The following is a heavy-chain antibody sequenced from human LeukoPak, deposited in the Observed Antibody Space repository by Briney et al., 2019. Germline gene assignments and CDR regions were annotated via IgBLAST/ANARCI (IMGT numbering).Heavy chain of an antibody. Sequence: GGSLILSCAASGFTFSSYWMHWVRQAPGKGLVWVSRIKTDGRSTSYADSVKGRFTISRDNAKNTLYLQMNSLRAEDTAVYYCAREGYGDYILDYWGQGTLVTVSS. CDR1: GFTFSSYW. CDR3: AREGYGDYILDY. V-gene: IGHV3-74*01. J-gene: IGHJ4*02. CDR2: IKTDGRST. D-gene: IGHD4-17*01.